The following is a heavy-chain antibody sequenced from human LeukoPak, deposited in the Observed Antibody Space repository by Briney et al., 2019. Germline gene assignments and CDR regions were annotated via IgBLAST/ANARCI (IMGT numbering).Heavy chain of an antibody. CDR2: ISGSGGST. CDR1: GVTFSSYA. J-gene: IGHJ4*02. D-gene: IGHD2-15*01. CDR3: ARKPSGGSQQAGDY. V-gene: IGHV3-23*01. Sequence: GGSLRLSCAASGVTFSSYAMSWVRQAPGKGLEWVSGISGSGGSTYYPDSVRGRFTISRDNSKNTVYLQMNSLRAEDTAVYYCARKPSGGSQQAGDYWGQGTLVTVSS.